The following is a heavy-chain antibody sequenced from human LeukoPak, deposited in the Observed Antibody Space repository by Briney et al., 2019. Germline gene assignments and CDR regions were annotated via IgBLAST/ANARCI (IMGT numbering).Heavy chain of an antibody. Sequence: SETLSLTCTVSGGSISSSSYYWGWIRQPPGKGLEWIGSIYYSGSTYYNPSLKSRVTISVDTPKNQFSLKLSSVTAADTAVYYCARLPREEITIFGVVIIPDNWFDPWGQGTLVTVSS. J-gene: IGHJ5*02. V-gene: IGHV4-39*01. D-gene: IGHD3-3*01. CDR3: ARLPREEITIFGVVIIPDNWFDP. CDR1: GGSISSSSYY. CDR2: IYYSGST.